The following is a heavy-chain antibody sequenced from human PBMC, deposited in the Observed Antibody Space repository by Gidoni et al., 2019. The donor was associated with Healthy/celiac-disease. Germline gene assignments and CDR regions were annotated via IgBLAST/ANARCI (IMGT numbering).Heavy chain of an antibody. Sequence: EVQLLESGGGLVQPGGSLRLSCAASGFTFSSYAMRWVRQAPGKGLGWVSASSGSGGSTYYADSVKGRFTISRDNSKNTLYLQMNSLRAEDTAVYYCAKGTTVTTGGYYYYGMDVWGQGTTVTVSS. J-gene: IGHJ6*02. CDR2: SSGSGGST. CDR3: AKGTTVTTGGYYYYGMDV. V-gene: IGHV3-23*01. D-gene: IGHD4-17*01. CDR1: GFTFSSYA.